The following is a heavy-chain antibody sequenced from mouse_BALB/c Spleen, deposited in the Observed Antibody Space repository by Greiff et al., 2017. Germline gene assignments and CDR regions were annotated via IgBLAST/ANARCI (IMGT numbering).Heavy chain of an antibody. CDR1: GYTFTSYV. CDR2: INPYNDGT. Sequence: EVQLQQSGPELVKPGASVKMSCKASGYTFTSYVMHWVKQKPGQGLEWIGYINPYNDGTKYNEKFKGKATLTSDKSSSTAYMELSSLTSEDSAVYYCATPGALSDYAMDYWGQGTSVTVSS. CDR3: ATPGALSDYAMDY. V-gene: IGHV1-14*01. J-gene: IGHJ4*01.